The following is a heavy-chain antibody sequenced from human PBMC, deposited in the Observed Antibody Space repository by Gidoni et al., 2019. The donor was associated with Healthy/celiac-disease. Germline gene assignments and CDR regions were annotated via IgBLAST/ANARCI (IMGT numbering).Heavy chain of an antibody. Sequence: QVQLVQSGAEVKKPGSSVKVSCKASGGTFSSYTISWVRQAPGQGLEWMGRIIPILGIANYAQKFQGRVTITADKSTSTAYMELSSLRSEDTAVYYCATRSSSSWSSRLRGWFDPWGQGTLATVSS. J-gene: IGHJ5*02. CDR2: IIPILGIA. D-gene: IGHD6-13*01. CDR1: GGTFSSYT. CDR3: ATRSSSSWSSRLRGWFDP. V-gene: IGHV1-69*02.